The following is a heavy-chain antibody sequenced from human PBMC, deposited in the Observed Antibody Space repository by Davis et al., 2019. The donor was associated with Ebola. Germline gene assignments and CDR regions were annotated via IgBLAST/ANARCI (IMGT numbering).Heavy chain of an antibody. CDR2: INPNSGNT. D-gene: IGHD1-1*01. CDR3: ARAQFPTTSDH. Sequence: AASVKVSCKASGYTFTAYHMHWVRQARGQGLEWVGWINPNSGNTGYARKFQGRVTMTRITSINTTYMELSSLRSDDTAVYYCARAQFPTTSDHWGQGTLVTVSS. V-gene: IGHV1-8*02. CDR1: GYTFTAYH. J-gene: IGHJ4*02.